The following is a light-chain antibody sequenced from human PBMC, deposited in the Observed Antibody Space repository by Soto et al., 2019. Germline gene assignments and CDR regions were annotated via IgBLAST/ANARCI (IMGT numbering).Light chain of an antibody. V-gene: IGKV1-5*03. CDR3: QQYTNDSPWT. J-gene: IGKJ1*01. CDR1: QSISRR. CDR2: EAC. Sequence: DIQMTQSPFALSASAGDRVTITCRASQSISRRLAWYQQKPGKAPTVLIYEACSLENGVPSRFSGSGSGTEFTLTITSLQPDDFAIYYCQQYTNDSPWTFGQGTKVEIK.